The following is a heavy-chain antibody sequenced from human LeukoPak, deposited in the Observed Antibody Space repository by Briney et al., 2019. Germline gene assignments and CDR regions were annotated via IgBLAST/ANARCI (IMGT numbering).Heavy chain of an antibody. Sequence: SENLSLTCTVSGFSINSYYWSWIRQPAGKGLEWIGRIYSSGSTNYNPSLKSRVSMSVDTSKNQFSLKLTSVTAADTAVYYCARGGKATVVTMWGQGILVTVSS. D-gene: IGHD4-23*01. CDR2: IYSSGST. V-gene: IGHV4-4*07. J-gene: IGHJ4*02. CDR1: GFSINSYY. CDR3: ARGGKATVVTM.